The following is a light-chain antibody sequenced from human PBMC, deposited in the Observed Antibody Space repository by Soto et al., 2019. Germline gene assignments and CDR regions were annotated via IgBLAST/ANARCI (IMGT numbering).Light chain of an antibody. Sequence: EIVLTQSPGTLSLSPGERATLSCRASQSVSSSSLAWYQQNPGQAPRLLIYEASSRATGIPDRYSGSGSGKHFTLTISRLEPEDYEVYYCQQYRTFGQGTKVEIK. V-gene: IGKV3-20*01. CDR2: EAS. CDR1: QSVSSSS. CDR3: QQYRT. J-gene: IGKJ1*01.